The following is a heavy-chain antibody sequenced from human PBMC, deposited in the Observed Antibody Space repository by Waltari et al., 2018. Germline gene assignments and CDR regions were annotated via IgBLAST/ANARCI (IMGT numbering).Heavy chain of an antibody. CDR3: AREVSRYFIHAFDI. Sequence: QVQLVESGGGVVQPGLSVSLSCAVSGFSARPSGMHWVRQSEGKGLEWVAFIQYDESTIHYADSVRGRFTVSRDTSKNMVALQMNSLTVEDSSIYFCAREVSRYFIHAFDIRGQGTMVIVSS. J-gene: IGHJ3*02. V-gene: IGHV3-30*02. D-gene: IGHD2-2*01. CDR2: IQYDESTI. CDR1: GFSARPSG.